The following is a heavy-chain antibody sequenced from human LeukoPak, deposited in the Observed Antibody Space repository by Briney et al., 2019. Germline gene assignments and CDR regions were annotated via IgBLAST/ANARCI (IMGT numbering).Heavy chain of an antibody. CDR1: GYTFTGYY. J-gene: IGHJ4*02. V-gene: IGHV1-2*02. CDR3: ATIGSCDSTRCSPTK. Sequence: GASVKVSCKASGYTFTGYYMHWVRQAPGQGLEWMGWINPNSGGINYAQKFRVRVTMTRDTSINTAYMELNSLISDDTAFYYCATIGSCDSTRCSPTKWGQGTLVTVS. D-gene: IGHD2-2*01. CDR2: INPNSGGI.